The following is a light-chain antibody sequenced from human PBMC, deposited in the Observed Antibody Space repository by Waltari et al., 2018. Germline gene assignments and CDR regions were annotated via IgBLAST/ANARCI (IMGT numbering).Light chain of an antibody. J-gene: IGKJ1*01. Sequence: ALTQSQGTLPLSPDAMSTSPGRATQRVRKDLAWYQQRPGQAPRLLIYAASTRATGIPDRFSGSGYGTDFSLTISRLEPEDFAVYYCQNYESLPAKFGQGTKVEIK. CDR3: QNYESLPAK. CDR2: AAS. V-gene: IGKV3-20*01. CDR1: QRVRKD.